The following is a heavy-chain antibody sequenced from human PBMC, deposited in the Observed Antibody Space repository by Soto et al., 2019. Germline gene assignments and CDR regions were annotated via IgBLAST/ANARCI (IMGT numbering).Heavy chain of an antibody. CDR1: GGAISTYY. Sequence: SETLSLTCTVSGGAISTYYWTWIRQTAGKGLEWIGRIYSSGSTKYNPALQSRVTMSLDTSNDQFSLRLTSVTAADTAVYYCARGQRFSDWFDPWGQGTLVTVSS. CDR2: IYSSGST. V-gene: IGHV4-4*07. J-gene: IGHJ5*02. CDR3: ARGQRFSDWFDP. D-gene: IGHD3-3*01.